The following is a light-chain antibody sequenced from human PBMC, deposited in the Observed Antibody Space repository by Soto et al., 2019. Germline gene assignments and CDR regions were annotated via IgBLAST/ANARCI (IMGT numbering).Light chain of an antibody. Sequence: EIVLTQSPVTLSLSPGEMATRSCRACQSVTSTYLAWYQQTPGQTPRLLIYGASSRATGIPDRFSGSGSGKDFTLTISRLEPEDFAVYYCKQYGSSGKFGQGTKVDIK. CDR1: QSVTSTY. J-gene: IGKJ1*01. V-gene: IGKV3-20*01. CDR3: KQYGSSGK. CDR2: GAS.